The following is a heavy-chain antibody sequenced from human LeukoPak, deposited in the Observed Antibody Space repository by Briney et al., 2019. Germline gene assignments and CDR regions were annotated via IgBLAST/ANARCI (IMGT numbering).Heavy chain of an antibody. CDR1: GGSISSGGYY. D-gene: IGHD3-22*01. J-gene: IGHJ4*02. CDR3: ARAGSGWTISYYFDY. CDR2: IYHSGST. V-gene: IGHV4-30-2*01. Sequence: PSETLSLTCTVSGGSISSGGYYWSWIRQPPGKGLEWIGYIYHSGSTYYNPSLKSRVTISVDRSKNQFSLKLSSVTAADTAVYYCARAGSGWTISYYFDYWGQGTLVTVSS.